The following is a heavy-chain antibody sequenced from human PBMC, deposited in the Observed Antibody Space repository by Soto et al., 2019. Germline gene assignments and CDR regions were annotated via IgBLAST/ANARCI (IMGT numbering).Heavy chain of an antibody. D-gene: IGHD3-22*01. Sequence: SVKVSCKASGGTFSSYAISWVRQAPGQGLEWMGGIIPIFGTANYAQKFQGRVTITADKSTSTAYMELSSLRSEDTAVYYCECKDSSGYSDFDYWGQGTLVTVSS. J-gene: IGHJ4*02. CDR2: IIPIFGTA. CDR1: GGTFSSYA. V-gene: IGHV1-69*06. CDR3: ECKDSSGYSDFDY.